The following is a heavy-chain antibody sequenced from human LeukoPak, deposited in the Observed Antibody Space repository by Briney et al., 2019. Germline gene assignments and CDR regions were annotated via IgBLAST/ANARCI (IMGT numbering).Heavy chain of an antibody. Sequence: GGSLTLSCAASGFTFSSYAMSWARQAPGKGLEWVSTISASGDSTYYPYSVKGRFIISRDISRNTLYVQMNSLRAEDTAVYYCARYIRSPLYYFDYWGRGTLVAVSS. CDR2: ISASGDST. CDR1: GFTFSSYA. J-gene: IGHJ4*02. CDR3: ARYIRSPLYYFDY. V-gene: IGHV3-23*01. D-gene: IGHD1-1*01.